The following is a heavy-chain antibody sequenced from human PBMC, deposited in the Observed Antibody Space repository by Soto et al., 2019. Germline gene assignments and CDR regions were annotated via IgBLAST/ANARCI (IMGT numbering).Heavy chain of an antibody. CDR3: ARVPWRPYCSSTSCYTDYYYGMDV. J-gene: IGHJ6*02. CDR2: ISSRGSSI. V-gene: IGHV3-11*01. D-gene: IGHD2-2*02. Sequence: GGSLRLSCAVSGFTFSDYYMSWIRQAPGKGLEWVSYISSRGSSIYYADSVKGRFTISRDNAKNTLYLQMNSLRAEDTAVYYCARVPWRPYCSSTSCYTDYYYGMDVWGQGTTVTVSS. CDR1: GFTFSDYY.